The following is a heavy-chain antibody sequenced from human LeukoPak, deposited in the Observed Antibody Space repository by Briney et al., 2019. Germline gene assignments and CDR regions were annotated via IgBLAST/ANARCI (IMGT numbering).Heavy chain of an antibody. Sequence: GGPLRLSCAASGFTVSSNYMSWVRQAPGKGLEWVSVIYSGGSTYYADSVKGRFTISRDNSKNTLYLQMNSLRAEDTAVYYCARDKSRMDAFDIWGQGTMVTVSS. CDR1: GFTVSSNY. CDR2: IYSGGST. V-gene: IGHV3-53*01. D-gene: IGHD2-8*01. CDR3: ARDKSRMDAFDI. J-gene: IGHJ3*02.